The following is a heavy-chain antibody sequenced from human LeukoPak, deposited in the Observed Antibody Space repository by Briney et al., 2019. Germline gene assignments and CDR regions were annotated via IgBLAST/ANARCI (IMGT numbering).Heavy chain of an antibody. CDR3: ARENWFES. CDR2: INPNSGVT. Sequence: ASVKLSCTASGYTFIGYYMHWVRQAPGQGLEWMGWINPNSGVTNYAQTFQDRVTMTRDTSISTAYMELSRLTSDDTAVYYCARENWFESWGQGTLVSVSS. J-gene: IGHJ5*01. CDR1: GYTFIGYY. V-gene: IGHV1-2*02.